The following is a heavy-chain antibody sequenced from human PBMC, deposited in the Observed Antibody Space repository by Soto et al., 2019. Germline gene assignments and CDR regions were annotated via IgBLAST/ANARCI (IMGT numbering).Heavy chain of an antibody. D-gene: IGHD1-26*01. CDR3: ATERGYSGSYILDY. V-gene: IGHV3-15*07. CDR1: GFIFSNAW. J-gene: IGHJ4*02. Sequence: GSLRLSCAASGFIFSNAWMNWVRQAPGKGLEWVGRIKIKGVGETTDYAAPVKGRFTISRDDSKNTLYLQMNSLKTEDTAVYLCATERGYSGSYILDYWGQGTLVTVSS. CDR2: IKIKGVGETT.